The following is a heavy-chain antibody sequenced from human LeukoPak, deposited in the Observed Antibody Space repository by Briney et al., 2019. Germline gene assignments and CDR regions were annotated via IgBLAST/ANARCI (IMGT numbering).Heavy chain of an antibody. CDR2: VYPGDSDT. CDR3: ATSISGLGSYLDY. D-gene: IGHD3-10*01. J-gene: IGHJ4*02. Sequence: GESLKISCKGSGYSFTNYWIAWLRQMPGKGLEWMGIVYPGDSDTRYSPSFQGQVTISADKSISTAYLQWSSLKASDTAMYYCATSISGLGSYLDYWGQGTLVTVSS. V-gene: IGHV5-51*01. CDR1: GYSFTNYW.